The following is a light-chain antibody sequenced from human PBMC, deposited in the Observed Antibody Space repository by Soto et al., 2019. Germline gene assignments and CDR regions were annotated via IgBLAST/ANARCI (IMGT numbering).Light chain of an antibody. CDR2: DVS. V-gene: IGLV2-14*03. CDR1: RSDVGGFYH. Sequence: QSVLTQPASVSGSPGQSITISCTGARSDVGGFYHVSWYQQHPGKVPRLLIYDVSSRPSGVSDRFSGSKSGNTASLTISGLQAEDEADYYCNSFTTTNTYVFGTGTKVTVL. J-gene: IGLJ1*01. CDR3: NSFTTTNTYV.